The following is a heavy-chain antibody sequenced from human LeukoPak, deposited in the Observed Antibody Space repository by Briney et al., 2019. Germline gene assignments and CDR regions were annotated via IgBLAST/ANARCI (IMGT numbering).Heavy chain of an antibody. D-gene: IGHD2-2*01. CDR3: ARDGSYRYCSSTSCYGYYYYGMDV. CDR1: GGAFSCYY. V-gene: IGHV4-34*01. CDR2: INHSGSA. Sequence: PSETLSLTCAVYGGAFSCYYWIWIRQPPRKGLVWIGEINHSGSANYNPSLKSRVTISVDTSKNQFSLKLSSVTAADTAVYYCARDGSYRYCSSTSCYGYYYYGMDVWGQGTTVTVSS. J-gene: IGHJ6*02.